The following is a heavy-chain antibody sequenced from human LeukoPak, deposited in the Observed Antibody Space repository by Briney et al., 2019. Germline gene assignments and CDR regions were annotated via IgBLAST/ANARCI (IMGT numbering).Heavy chain of an antibody. CDR3: AKDWSGQQLVQFPLNYFDY. V-gene: IGHV3-53*01. D-gene: IGHD6-13*01. CDR1: GFTVSSNS. J-gene: IGHJ4*02. Sequence: PGGSLRLSCTVSGFTVSSNSMSWVRQAPGKGLEWVSFIYSDNTHYSDSVKGRFTISGDNSKNTLYLQMNSLRAEDTAVYYCAKDWSGQQLVQFPLNYFDYWGQGTLVTVSS. CDR2: IYSDNT.